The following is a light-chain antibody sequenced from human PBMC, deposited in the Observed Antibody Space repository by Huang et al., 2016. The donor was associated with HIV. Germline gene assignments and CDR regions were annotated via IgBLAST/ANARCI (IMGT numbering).Light chain of an antibody. CDR2: EAA. J-gene: IGKJ2*02. V-gene: IGKV1-5*03. CDR1: QSISSF. CDR3: QQYNSYPCT. Sequence: DIQMTQSPSTLFASVGDRVTISCRASQSISSFFAWYHHKPGKAPKVLRHEAASLETGVQSRFSGSGAGTEFTLTITSLQPDDFGTYYCQQYNSYPCTCGQGTKLEIK.